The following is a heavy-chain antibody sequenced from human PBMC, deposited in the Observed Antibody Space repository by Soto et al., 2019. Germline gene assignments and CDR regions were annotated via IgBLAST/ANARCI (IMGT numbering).Heavy chain of an antibody. Sequence: SETLSLTCTVSGGSISSYYWSWIRQPPGKGLEWIGYIYYSGSTNYNPSLKSRVTISVDTSKNQFSRKLGSVTAADTAVYYCARDAPRITMVRGAPREEYMDVWGKGTTVTVSS. V-gene: IGHV4-59*01. CDR2: IYYSGST. CDR3: ARDAPRITMVRGAPREEYMDV. CDR1: GGSISSYY. D-gene: IGHD3-10*01. J-gene: IGHJ6*03.